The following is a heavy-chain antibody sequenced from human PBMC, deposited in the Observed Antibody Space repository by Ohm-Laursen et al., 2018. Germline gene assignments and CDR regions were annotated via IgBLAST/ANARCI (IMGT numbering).Heavy chain of an antibody. CDR1: GGGFNTYA. CDR2: MNPNSGNT. Sequence: GASVKVSCNASGGGFNTYAINWVRQATGQGLEWMGWMNPNSGNTGYAQKFQGRVTMTRNTSISTAYMELSSLRSEDTAVYYCARGPSLEWLGYNWFDPWGQGTLVTVSS. J-gene: IGHJ5*02. V-gene: IGHV1-8*02. D-gene: IGHD3-3*01. CDR3: ARGPSLEWLGYNWFDP.